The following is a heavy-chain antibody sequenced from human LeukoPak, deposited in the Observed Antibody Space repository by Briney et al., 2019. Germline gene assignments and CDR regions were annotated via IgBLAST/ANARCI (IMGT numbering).Heavy chain of an antibody. CDR3: AKVTFYDSSGYYYNPPDY. CDR2: ISYDGSNK. CDR1: GFTFSSYG. D-gene: IGHD3-22*01. V-gene: IGHV3-30*18. Sequence: GGSLRLSCAASGFTFSSYGMHWVRQAPGKGLEWVAVISYDGSNKYYADSVKGRFTISRDNSKNTLYLQMNSLRAEDTAVYYCAKVTFYDSSGYYYNPPDYWGQGTLVTVSS. J-gene: IGHJ4*02.